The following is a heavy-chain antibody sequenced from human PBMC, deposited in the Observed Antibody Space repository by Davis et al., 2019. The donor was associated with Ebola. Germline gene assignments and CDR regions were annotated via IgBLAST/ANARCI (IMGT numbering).Heavy chain of an antibody. CDR3: AKVLSSYLDFYYGVDV. J-gene: IGHJ6*02. D-gene: IGHD2/OR15-2a*01. CDR1: GFTFSSYA. Sequence: PGGSLRLSCAASGFTFSSYAMHWVRQAPGKGLEWVAVISYDGSNKYYADSVKGRFTISRDNSKNTLYLQMNSLRAEDTAVYYCAKVLSSYLDFYYGVDVWGQGTTVTVSS. V-gene: IGHV3-30*04. CDR2: ISYDGSNK.